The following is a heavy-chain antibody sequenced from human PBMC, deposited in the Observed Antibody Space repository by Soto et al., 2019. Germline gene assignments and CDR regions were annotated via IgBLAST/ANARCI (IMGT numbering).Heavy chain of an antibody. Sequence: PGGSLRLSCVASGFTFSIYAMSWVRQAPGKGLEWVSALNAGGDNTYYADSVKGRFTISRDNSMNALYLQMNSLRIEDTAVYFCAHPRGYGVFDAYDTWGQGTMVTVSS. V-gene: IGHV3-23*01. CDR2: LNAGGDNT. CDR3: AHPRGYGVFDAYDT. CDR1: GFTFSIYA. J-gene: IGHJ3*02. D-gene: IGHD4-17*01.